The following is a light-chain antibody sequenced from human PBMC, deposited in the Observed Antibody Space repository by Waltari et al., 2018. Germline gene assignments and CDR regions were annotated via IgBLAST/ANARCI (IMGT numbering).Light chain of an antibody. V-gene: IGKV3-20*01. J-gene: IGKJ1*01. CDR1: QRVSSCY. CDR3: QQYGSSPWT. CDR2: GAS. Sequence: EIVLTQSPGTLSLSPGERATLSCRASQRVSSCYLAWYQQKPGQAPRVLSHGASNRATGIPDRFSGSGSGTDFTLTISRLEPEDFAVYYCQQYGSSPWTFGQGTKVEIK.